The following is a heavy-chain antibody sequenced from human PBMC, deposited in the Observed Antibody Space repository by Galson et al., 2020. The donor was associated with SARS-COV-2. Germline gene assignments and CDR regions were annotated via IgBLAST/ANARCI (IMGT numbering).Heavy chain of an antibody. CDR3: ARDGWGIAAAGTACYFDY. CDR2: INPSGGST. V-gene: IGHV1-46*01. CDR1: GYTFTSYY. J-gene: IGHJ4*02. D-gene: IGHD6-13*01. Sequence: ASVKVSCKASGYTFTSYYMHWVRQAPGQGLEWMGIINPSGGSTSYAQKFQGRVTMTRDTSTSTVYMELSSLRSEDTAVYYCARDGWGIAAAGTACYFDYWGQGTLVTVSS.